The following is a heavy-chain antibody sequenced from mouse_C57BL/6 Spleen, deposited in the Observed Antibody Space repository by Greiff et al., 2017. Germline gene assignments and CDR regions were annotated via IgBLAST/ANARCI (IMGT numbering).Heavy chain of an antibody. CDR1: GFSFNTYA. Sequence: EVMLVESGGGLVQPKGSLKLSCAASGFSFNTYAMNWVRQAPGKGLEWVARIRSKSNNYATYYADSVKNRFTISRDDSESMLYLQMNNLKTEDTAMYYCVRQDHQSWYFDVWGTGTTVTVSS. J-gene: IGHJ1*03. V-gene: IGHV10-1*01. CDR2: IRSKSNNYAT. CDR3: VRQDHQSWYFDV.